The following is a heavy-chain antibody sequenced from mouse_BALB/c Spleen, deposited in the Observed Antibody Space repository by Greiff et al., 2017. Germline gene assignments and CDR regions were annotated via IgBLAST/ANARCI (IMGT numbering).Heavy chain of an antibody. CDR2: ISYSGST. D-gene: IGHD4-1*01. CDR3: ARGAGTDYAMDY. CDR1: GYSITSDYA. J-gene: IGHJ4*01. V-gene: IGHV3-2*02. Sequence: EVHLVESGPGLVKPSQSLSLTCTVTGYSITSDYAWNWIRQFPGNKLEWMGYISYSGSTSYNPSLKSRICITRDTSKNQFFLQLNSVTTEDTATYYCARGAGTDYAMDYWGQGTSVTVSS.